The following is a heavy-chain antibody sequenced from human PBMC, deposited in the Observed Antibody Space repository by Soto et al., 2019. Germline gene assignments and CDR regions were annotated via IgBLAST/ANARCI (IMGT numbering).Heavy chain of an antibody. J-gene: IGHJ6*02. CDR3: AREGVRGPPYYYYGMDV. V-gene: IGHV1-46*01. CDR1: GYTFTSYY. Sequence: GASVKVSCKASGYTFTSYYMHWVRQAPGQGLEWMGIINPSGGSTSYAQKFQGRATMTRDTSTSTVYMELSSLRSEDTAVYYCAREGVRGPPYYYYGMDVWGQGTTVTVSS. D-gene: IGHD3-10*01. CDR2: INPSGGST.